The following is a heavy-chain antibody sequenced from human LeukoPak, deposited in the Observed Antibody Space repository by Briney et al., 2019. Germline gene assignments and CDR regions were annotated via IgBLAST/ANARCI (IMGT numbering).Heavy chain of an antibody. Sequence: GESLKISCKGSGYIFSTYWIGWVRQMPGKGLEWMGNIYPGYSDTRYSPSFQGQVTISADKSISTAYLQWSSLKASDTAMYYCARQPYSSGFGPYWYFDLWGRGTLVSVSS. CDR3: ARQPYSSGFGPYWYFDL. D-gene: IGHD6-19*01. CDR1: GYIFSTYW. CDR2: IYPGYSDT. J-gene: IGHJ2*01. V-gene: IGHV5-51*01.